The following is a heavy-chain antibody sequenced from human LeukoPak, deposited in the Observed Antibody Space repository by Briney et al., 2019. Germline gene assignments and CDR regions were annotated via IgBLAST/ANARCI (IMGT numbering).Heavy chain of an antibody. Sequence: ASVKVSCKASGYTFTRYGISWVRQAPGQGLEWMGWISAYNGNTNYAQKLQGRVTMTTDTSTSTAYMELRSLRSDDTAVYYCARAWWYSSSWYVSYYYMDVWGKGTTVTVSS. V-gene: IGHV1-18*01. CDR3: ARAWWYSSSWYVSYYYMDV. J-gene: IGHJ6*03. CDR2: ISAYNGNT. D-gene: IGHD6-13*01. CDR1: GYTFTRYG.